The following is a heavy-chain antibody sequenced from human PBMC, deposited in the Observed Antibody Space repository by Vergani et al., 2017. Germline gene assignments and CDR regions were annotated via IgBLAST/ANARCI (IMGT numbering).Heavy chain of an antibody. D-gene: IGHD2-2*01. J-gene: IGHJ5*02. V-gene: IGHV1-46*01. Sequence: QVQLVQSGAEVKKPGASVKVSCKASGYTFTSYYMHWVRQAPGQGLEWMGIINPSGGSTRYAQKFQVRVTMTRDTSTSTVYMELSSLRSEDTAVYYCARDLMAAPAGGGWFDPWGQGTLVTVSS. CDR2: INPSGGST. CDR1: GYTFTSYY. CDR3: ARDLMAAPAGGGWFDP.